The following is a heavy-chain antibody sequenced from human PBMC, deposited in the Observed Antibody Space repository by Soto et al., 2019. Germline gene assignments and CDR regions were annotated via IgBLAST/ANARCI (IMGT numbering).Heavy chain of an antibody. V-gene: IGHV1-8*01. J-gene: IGHJ6*04. CDR2: MTPKSGNA. CDR1: GHTFVSYD. CDR3: RRVSLLHHELDV. Sequence: QAQLVQSGAEVKRPGASLKVSCKTSGHTFVSYDINWVRQAPGQGLVWMGWMTPKSGNAGYAPQFQGRVTMNRDISIDTASLELSSLRSEDTAVYYCRRVSLLHHELDVWGKGTPVTVSS. D-gene: IGHD5-18*01.